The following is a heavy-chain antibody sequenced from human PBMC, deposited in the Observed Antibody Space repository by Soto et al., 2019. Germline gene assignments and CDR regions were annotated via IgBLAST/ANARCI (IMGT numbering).Heavy chain of an antibody. V-gene: IGHV3-30*18. Sequence: QVQLVESGGGVVQPGRSLRLSCAASGFTFSSYGMHWVRQAPGKGLEWVEVISYDGSNKYYADSVKGRFTISRDNSKNTLYLQMNSLRAEDTAVYYCAKDRGSGWFSAFDIWGQGTMVTVSS. CDR3: AKDRGSGWFSAFDI. J-gene: IGHJ3*02. D-gene: IGHD6-19*01. CDR2: ISYDGSNK. CDR1: GFTFSSYG.